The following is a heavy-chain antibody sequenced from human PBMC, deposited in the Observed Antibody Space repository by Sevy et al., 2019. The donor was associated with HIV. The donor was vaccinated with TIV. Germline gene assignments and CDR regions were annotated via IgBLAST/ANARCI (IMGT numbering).Heavy chain of an antibody. V-gene: IGHV4-59*01. CDR3: ARDSVLSPRVFDS. CDR2: IYYTGTT. Sequence: SETLSLTCTVSGGSMSSYFWSWIRQPPGKGLEWIGYIYYTGTTNYNPSLKSRLTMSLATSKNRFSLKLTAVTAADTAVYYCARDSVLSPRVFDSWGQGTLVTVSS. CDR1: GGSMSSYF. J-gene: IGHJ4*02. D-gene: IGHD3-10*01.